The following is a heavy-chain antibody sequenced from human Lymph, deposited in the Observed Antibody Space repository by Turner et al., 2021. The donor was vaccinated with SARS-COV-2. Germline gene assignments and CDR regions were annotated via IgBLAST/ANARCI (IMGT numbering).Heavy chain of an antibody. CDR2: MNPNSGNT. D-gene: IGHD1-26*01. J-gene: IGHJ6*02. CDR3: ARGRYSGGGMDV. V-gene: IGHV1-8*02. CDR1: GYTFTSYD. Sequence: QVQLVQSGAEVKKPGASVKVSCKAPGYTFTSYDINLVRQATGQGLEWMGWMNPNSGNTVYAQKFQGRVTMTRNTSSSTAYMELSSLRSEDTAVYYCARGRYSGGGMDVWGQGTTVTVSS.